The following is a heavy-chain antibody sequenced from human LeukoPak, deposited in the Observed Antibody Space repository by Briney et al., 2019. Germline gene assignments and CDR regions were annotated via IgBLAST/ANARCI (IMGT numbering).Heavy chain of an antibody. J-gene: IGHJ3*02. D-gene: IGHD3-9*01. V-gene: IGHV3-9*01. CDR3: AKDLAEDILTGFYLDAFDI. CDR2: INWNSGSM. Sequence: GRSLRLSCAVSGFTFDDYAMHWVRQAPGKGLEWVSGINWNSGSMGYADSVKGRFTISRDNAKNSLYLQMNSLRAEDTALYYCAKDLAEDILTGFYLDAFDIWGQGTMVTVSS. CDR1: GFTFDDYA.